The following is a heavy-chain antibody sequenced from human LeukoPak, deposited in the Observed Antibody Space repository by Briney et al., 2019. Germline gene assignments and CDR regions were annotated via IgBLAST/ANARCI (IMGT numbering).Heavy chain of an antibody. J-gene: IGHJ6*03. Sequence: LSCAXXGXXXDDYGMSWVRHAPGKGVEGGSGINWNGGRTVYADSVKGRFTISRENAKNSLYLQMNSLRAEDTALYYCARVVLERYMDVWGKGTTVTVSS. V-gene: IGHV3-20*04. CDR1: GXXXDDYG. CDR2: INWNGGRT. CDR3: ARVVLERYMDV. D-gene: IGHD3-3*01.